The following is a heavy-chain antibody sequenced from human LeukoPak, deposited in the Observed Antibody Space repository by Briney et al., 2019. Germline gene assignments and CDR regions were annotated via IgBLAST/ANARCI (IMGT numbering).Heavy chain of an antibody. V-gene: IGHV3-30*02. CDR2: IRYDGSNK. CDR3: AKDLYYYYYMDV. J-gene: IGHJ6*03. Sequence: GRSLRLSCAASGFTFSSYAMHWVRQAPGKGLEWVAFIRYDGSNKYYADSVKGRFTISRDNSKNTLYLQMNSLRAEDTAVYYCAKDLYYYYYMDVWGKGTTVTVSS. CDR1: GFTFSSYA.